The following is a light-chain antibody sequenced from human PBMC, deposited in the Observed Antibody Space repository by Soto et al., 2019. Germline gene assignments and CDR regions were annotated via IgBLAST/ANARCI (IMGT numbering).Light chain of an antibody. V-gene: IGLV2-11*01. CDR2: DVS. J-gene: IGLJ2*01. Sequence: QSVLTQPRSVSGSPGQSVTISCTGTSSDVGGYDFVSWYQQHPGKAPKLMISDVSKRPSGVPDRFSDSKSGNTASLTISGLQAEDEADYYCCSYAGDLALFGGGTKVTVL. CDR3: CSYAGDLAL. CDR1: SSDVGGYDF.